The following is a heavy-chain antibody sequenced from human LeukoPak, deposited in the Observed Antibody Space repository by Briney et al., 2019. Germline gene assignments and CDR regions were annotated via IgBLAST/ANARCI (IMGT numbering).Heavy chain of an antibody. Sequence: ASVKVSCKASGYTFTSYDINWVRQATGQGLKWMGWMNPNSGDTGYAQKFQGRVTMTRNTSISTAYMELSSLRSEDTAVYYCARGGVRVAGTSGRRSGKRYYYFDYWGQGTLVTVSS. CDR2: MNPNSGDT. V-gene: IGHV1-8*01. CDR3: ARGGVRVAGTSGRRSGKRYYYFDY. J-gene: IGHJ4*02. CDR1: GYTFTSYD. D-gene: IGHD6-19*01.